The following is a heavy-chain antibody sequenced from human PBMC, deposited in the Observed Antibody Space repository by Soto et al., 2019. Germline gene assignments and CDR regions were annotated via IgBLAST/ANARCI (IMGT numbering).Heavy chain of an antibody. CDR2: IYYSGST. Sequence: SETLSLTCTVSGGSISSGGYYWSWIRQHPGKGLEWIGYIYYSGSTYYNPSLKSRVTISVDTSKNQFSLKLSSVTAADTAVYYCARAGSILTGYYGFDYWGQGTLVTVSS. V-gene: IGHV4-31*03. D-gene: IGHD3-9*01. CDR3: ARAGSILTGYYGFDY. J-gene: IGHJ4*02. CDR1: GGSISSGGYY.